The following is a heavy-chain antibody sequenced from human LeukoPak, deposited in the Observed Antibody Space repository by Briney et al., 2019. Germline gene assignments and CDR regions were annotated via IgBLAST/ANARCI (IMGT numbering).Heavy chain of an antibody. D-gene: IGHD1-26*01. Sequence: GESLKISCKGLEYTFSSYWIGWVRQMPGKGLERMGMVFPGDSDTRYSPSFQGQVTISADESINTAYLQWSSLKASDTAIYYCARHSGPIDYWGQGTLVTVSS. CDR3: ARHSGPIDY. CDR2: VFPGDSDT. CDR1: EYTFSSYW. V-gene: IGHV5-51*01. J-gene: IGHJ4*02.